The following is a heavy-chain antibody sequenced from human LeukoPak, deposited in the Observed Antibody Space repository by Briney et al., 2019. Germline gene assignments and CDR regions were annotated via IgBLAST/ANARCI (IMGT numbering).Heavy chain of an antibody. CDR1: GYSITSGYY. CDR2: IYHSGST. J-gene: IGHJ5*02. V-gene: IGHV4-38-2*02. CDR3: ARDSFGEFLENRFDP. D-gene: IGHD3-10*01. Sequence: TSETLSLTCTVSGYSITSGYYWGWIRQPPGKGLEWIGNIYHSGSTYYNPSLKSRVTISVDTSKNQLSLKLSSVTAAETAVYYCARDSFGEFLENRFDPWGQGTLVTVSS.